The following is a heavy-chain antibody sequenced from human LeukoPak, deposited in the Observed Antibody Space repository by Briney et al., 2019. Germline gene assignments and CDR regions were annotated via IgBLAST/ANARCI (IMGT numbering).Heavy chain of an antibody. CDR3: ARGPYSYDSSGAFDI. J-gene: IGHJ3*02. D-gene: IGHD3-22*01. CDR2: ISSSGST. CDR1: GDSISSGDYY. V-gene: IGHV4-61*02. Sequence: SETLSLTCTVSGDSISSGDYYWSWIRQPAGKGLEWIGRISSSGSTNYNPSLKSRVTISVDTSKNQFTLKLSSVTAADTAVYFCARGPYSYDSSGAFDIWGQGTMVTVSS.